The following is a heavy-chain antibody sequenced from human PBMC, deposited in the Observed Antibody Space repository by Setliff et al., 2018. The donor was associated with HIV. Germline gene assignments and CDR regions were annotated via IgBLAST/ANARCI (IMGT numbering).Heavy chain of an antibody. D-gene: IGHD3-16*01. J-gene: IGHJ4*02. CDR2: VYDSGST. CDR1: GGYISSGGNH. V-gene: IGHV4-30-4*01. Sequence: SETLSLTCIDSGGYISSGGNHWSWIRQSPGKCLEWIGYVYDSGSTNYNPSLWSRVAISVDSLKNEFSLKLYSMTAADTAVYYCAYYVIGAGGRGNWGQGILVTVSS. CDR3: AYYVIGAGGRGN.